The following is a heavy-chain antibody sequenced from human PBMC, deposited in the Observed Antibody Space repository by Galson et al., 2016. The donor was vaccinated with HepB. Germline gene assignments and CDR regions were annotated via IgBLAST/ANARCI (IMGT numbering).Heavy chain of an antibody. J-gene: IGHJ4*02. CDR1: GFTFSSYG. V-gene: IGHV3-33*01. Sequence: SLRLSCAASGFTFSSYGMHWVRQAPGEGLEWMAVIWYDGINKYYADSVKGRFTISRDNSKNTLYLQMNSLRAEDTAVYYCARDLGGSSCLDYWGQGTLVTVSS. D-gene: IGHD6-6*01. CDR2: IWYDGINK. CDR3: ARDLGGSSCLDY.